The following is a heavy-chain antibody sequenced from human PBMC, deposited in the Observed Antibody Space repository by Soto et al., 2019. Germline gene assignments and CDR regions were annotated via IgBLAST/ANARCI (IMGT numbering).Heavy chain of an antibody. CDR3: ATSYGESYYYYYGMDV. CDR1: GFSFSKYK. D-gene: IGHD4-17*01. CDR2: INPGDSDT. V-gene: IGHV5-51*01. J-gene: IGHJ6*02. Sequence: PGESLKISCEGSGFSFSKYKIGWVRQMPGKGLEWMGIINPGDSDTRYSPSFQGQVTISADKSISTAYLQWSTLKASDTATYYCATSYGESYYYYYGMDVWGQGTTVTVSS.